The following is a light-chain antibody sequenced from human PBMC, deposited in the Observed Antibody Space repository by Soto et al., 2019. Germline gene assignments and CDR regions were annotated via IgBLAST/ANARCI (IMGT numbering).Light chain of an antibody. CDR1: QSVSSSY. CDR2: GAS. Sequence: EIVLTQSPGTLSLSPGERATLSCRASQSVSSSYLAWYQQKPGQAPRLLIYGASNRATGVPARFSGSGSGTDFSLTISSLEPEDYAVYYCQQRSSWITFGQGTRLETK. CDR3: QQRSSWIT. J-gene: IGKJ5*01. V-gene: IGKV3D-20*02.